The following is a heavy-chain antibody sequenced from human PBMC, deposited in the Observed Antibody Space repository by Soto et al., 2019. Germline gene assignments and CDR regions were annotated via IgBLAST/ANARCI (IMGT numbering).Heavy chain of an antibody. CDR2: LSRVDER. V-gene: IGHV4-4*02. CDR3: ATQTISYTWGV. J-gene: IGHJ6*02. D-gene: IGHD3-16*01. Sequence: QVQLQESGPGLVKPSEPLSLPCPVSGAPLTTTKWWVWVRLPPGKGLEWFGELSRVDERSSNPSLEGRFTMSLDKSNNHFSLKLTSVTAADTAIYYCATQTISYTWGVWGRGTSVTVSS. CDR1: GAPLTTTKW.